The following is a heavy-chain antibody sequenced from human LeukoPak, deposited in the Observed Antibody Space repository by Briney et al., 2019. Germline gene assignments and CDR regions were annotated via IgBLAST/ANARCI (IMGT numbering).Heavy chain of an antibody. CDR3: ARGRGTTWYYYYYYMDV. CDR2: MNPNSGNT. CDR1: GYTFTSYD. J-gene: IGHJ6*03. V-gene: IGHV1-8*01. Sequence: ASVSVSCRASGYTFTSYDINWVRQAPGQGLEGMGWMNPNSGNTGYAQKFQGRVTMTRNTSISTAYMELSSLRSEDTAVYYCARGRGTTWYYYYYYMDVWGKGTTVTVSS. D-gene: IGHD1-1*01.